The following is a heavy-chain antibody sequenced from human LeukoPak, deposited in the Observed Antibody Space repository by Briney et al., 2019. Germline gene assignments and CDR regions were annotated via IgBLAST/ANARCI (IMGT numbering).Heavy chain of an antibody. CDR2: IHYSGSP. CDR1: GGSNY. CDR3: ARHSNWNGGIDWFDP. J-gene: IGHJ5*02. D-gene: IGHD1-20*01. Sequence: PLETLSLTCTVSGGSNYWSWIRQPPGKGLGWIGYIHYSGSPTYNPSLKSRVTISIDTSKNQFSLNLNSVTAADTAVYYCARHSNWNGGIDWFDPWGQGTLVTVSS. V-gene: IGHV4-59*08.